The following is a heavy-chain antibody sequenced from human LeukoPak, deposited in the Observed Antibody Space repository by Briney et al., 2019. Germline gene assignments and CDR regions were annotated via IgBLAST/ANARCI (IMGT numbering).Heavy chain of an antibody. D-gene: IGHD1-1*01. CDR2: INHSGGT. Sequence: TSETLSLTCAVYGGSFSGYYWSWIRQPPGKGLEWIGEINHSGGTNYNPSLKSRVTISVDTSKNQFSLKLSSVTAADTAVYYCARDDDYYWYFDLWGRGTLVTVSS. CDR1: GGSFSGYY. J-gene: IGHJ2*01. V-gene: IGHV4-34*01. CDR3: ARDDDYYWYFDL.